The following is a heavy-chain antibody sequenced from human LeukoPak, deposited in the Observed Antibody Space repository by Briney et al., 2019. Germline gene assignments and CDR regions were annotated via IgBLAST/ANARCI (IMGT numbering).Heavy chain of an antibody. Sequence: GGSLRLSCAASGFTFHNYAIHWVRQAPGKGLEWASLTSGDGITTYFADSVKGRFTISRDNSKSSLFLQMNSLRTEDTALYYCARDHVYGGADYWGQGTLVTVSS. V-gene: IGHV3-43*02. J-gene: IGHJ4*02. D-gene: IGHD5/OR15-5a*01. CDR2: TSGDGITT. CDR3: ARDHVYGGADY. CDR1: GFTFHNYA.